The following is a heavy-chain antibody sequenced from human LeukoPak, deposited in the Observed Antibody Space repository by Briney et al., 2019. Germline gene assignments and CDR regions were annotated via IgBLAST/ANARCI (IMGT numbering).Heavy chain of an antibody. J-gene: IGHJ5*02. CDR3: ARDTIGPPYYDFWSGYSVNWFDP. CDR2: INHSGST. V-gene: IGHV4-34*01. D-gene: IGHD3-3*01. Sequence: PSETLSLTCAVYGGSFSGYYWSWIRQPPGKGLEWIGEINHSGSTNYNPSLKSRVTISVDTSKNQFSLKLSSVTAADTAVYYCARDTIGPPYYDFWSGYSVNWFDPWGQGTLVTVSS. CDR1: GGSFSGYY.